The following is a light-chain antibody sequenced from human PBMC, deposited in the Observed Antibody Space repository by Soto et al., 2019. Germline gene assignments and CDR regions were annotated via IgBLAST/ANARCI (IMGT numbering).Light chain of an antibody. Sequence: EIVVTQSPGTLSLSPGERATLSCRASQSVYSYLAWYQQKPGQAPRLLIYDASNRATGIPARFSGSGSGTDFTLTISSLEPEDFAVYYCQQRSDWPLTFGGGTKVEIK. CDR1: QSVYSY. J-gene: IGKJ4*01. CDR2: DAS. V-gene: IGKV3-11*01. CDR3: QQRSDWPLT.